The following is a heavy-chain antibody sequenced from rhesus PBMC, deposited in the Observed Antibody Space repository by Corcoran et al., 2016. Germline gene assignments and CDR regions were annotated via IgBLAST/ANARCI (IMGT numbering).Heavy chain of an antibody. Sequence: EVQLVESGGGVGQPGGSRRISCAASGLTLSAHYIHGVRQAPGEVLGGISALWTGGGNDYADTVKGRFTISGNNSKHTVSLPMNRLTTEDTAIYYCAKDLGYGSDRLDYWGQGVLVTVSS. CDR2: LWTGGGN. CDR1: GLTLSAHY. V-gene: IGHV3S25*01. CDR3: AKDLGYGSDRLDY. J-gene: IGHJ4*01. D-gene: IGHD4-29*01.